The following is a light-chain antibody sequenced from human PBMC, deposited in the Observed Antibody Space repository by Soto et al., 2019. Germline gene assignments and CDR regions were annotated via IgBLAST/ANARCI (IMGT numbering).Light chain of an antibody. CDR2: ETS. CDR1: QSFSSD. J-gene: IGKJ5*01. Sequence: DIVMTQSPATLDVSPGERASLXCRASQSFSSDLGWYQQKTGQAPRPLIAETSTMATVVPTRCSCSRSGAEFTLTINSLQSEDFAVYYCQQYGSSPITFGQGTRLEIK. V-gene: IGKV3-15*01. CDR3: QQYGSSPIT.